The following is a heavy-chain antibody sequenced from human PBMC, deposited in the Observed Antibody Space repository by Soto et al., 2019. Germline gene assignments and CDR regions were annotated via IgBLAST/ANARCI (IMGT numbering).Heavy chain of an antibody. V-gene: IGHV1-18*01. Sequence: QVQLVQSGAEVKKPGASVKVSCKASGYTFISYEITWVRQGPGQGPEWMGWISAYNGNTNYAQKLQGRVTMTRDTSTSTAYMEFRTRRSDDTAVYDCARWTTNYGMDVWGQGTTVTVSS. J-gene: IGHJ6*02. CDR3: ARWTTNYGMDV. CDR2: ISAYNGNT. CDR1: GYTFISYE.